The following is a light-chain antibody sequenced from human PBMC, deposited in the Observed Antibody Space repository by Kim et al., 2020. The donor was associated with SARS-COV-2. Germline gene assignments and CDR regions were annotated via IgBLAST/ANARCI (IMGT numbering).Light chain of an antibody. CDR2: GAF. Sequence: SLSPGERVTLSCRARRSVGSDVAWYQQTSGQSPRLLIYGAFTRPIGIPARFSGSGSGTEFTLTISSLQSEDFADYYCLQYSNWPRTFGQGTKLEI. V-gene: IGKV3-15*01. CDR3: LQYSNWPRT. J-gene: IGKJ1*01. CDR1: RSVGSD.